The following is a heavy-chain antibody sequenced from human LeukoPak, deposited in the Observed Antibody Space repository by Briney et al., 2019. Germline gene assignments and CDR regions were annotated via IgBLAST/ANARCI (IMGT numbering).Heavy chain of an antibody. D-gene: IGHD3-10*01. V-gene: IGHV1-69*05. CDR2: IIPIFGTA. CDR1: GGTFSSYA. J-gene: IGHJ4*02. CDR3: ARVGGYGSGSYYDY. Sequence: SVKVSCKASGGTFSSYAISWVRQAPGQGLEWMGGIIPIFGTANYAQKFQGRVTITTDESTSTAYMELSSLRSEETAVNYCARVGGYGSGSYYDYWGQGTLVTVSS.